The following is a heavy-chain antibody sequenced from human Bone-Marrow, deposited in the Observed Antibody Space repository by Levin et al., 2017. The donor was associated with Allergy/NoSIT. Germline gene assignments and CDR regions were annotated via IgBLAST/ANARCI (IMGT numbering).Heavy chain of an antibody. J-gene: IGHJ6*02. V-gene: IGHV4-59*01. Sequence: SQTLSLTCSVSGGSIAYYYWSWIRQSPGKTLEFIGSIDYTGTTNFNPSLKSRVTMSADTSKKVFSLRLTSVTAADTAVYYCAREARGYYGLDVWGQGTTVTVSS. CDR3: AREARGYYGLDV. D-gene: IGHD3-10*01. CDR1: GGSIAYYY. CDR2: IDYTGTT.